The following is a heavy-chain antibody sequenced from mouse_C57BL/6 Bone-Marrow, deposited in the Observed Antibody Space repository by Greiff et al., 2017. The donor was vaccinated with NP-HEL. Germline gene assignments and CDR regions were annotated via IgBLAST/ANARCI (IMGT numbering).Heavy chain of an antibody. V-gene: IGHV1-64*01. CDR2: IHPNSGST. J-gene: IGHJ2*01. CDR3: ARDIYYYGSRMDY. Sequence: QVQLQQPGAELVKPGASVKLSCKASGYTFTSYWMHWVKQRPGQGLEWIGMIHPNSGSTNYNEKFKSKATLTVDKSSSTAYMQLSSLTSEDSAVYYCARDIYYYGSRMDYWGQGTTLTVSS. D-gene: IGHD1-1*01. CDR1: GYTFTSYW.